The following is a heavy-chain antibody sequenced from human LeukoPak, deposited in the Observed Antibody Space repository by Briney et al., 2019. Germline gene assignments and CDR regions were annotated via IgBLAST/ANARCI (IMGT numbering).Heavy chain of an antibody. CDR3: ARAGFGYSGYDYSVSTLFYFDY. CDR1: GGSISSYS. Sequence: SETLSLTCTVSGGSISSYSWSWIRQPPGKGLEWIGYFDYSGTTNYNPSLKRRVTISEDTSKNQFSLKLSSVTAADTAVYYCARAGFGYSGYDYSVSTLFYFDYWGQGTLVTVSS. CDR2: FDYSGTT. D-gene: IGHD5-12*01. J-gene: IGHJ4*02. V-gene: IGHV4-59*01.